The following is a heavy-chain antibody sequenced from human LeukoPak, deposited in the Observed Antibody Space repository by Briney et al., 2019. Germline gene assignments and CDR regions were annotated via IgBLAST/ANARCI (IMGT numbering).Heavy chain of an antibody. D-gene: IGHD5-18*01. CDR3: ARDTAFGY. V-gene: IGHV3-21*01. Sequence: GGSLRLSCAVSGFTFSSYWMSWVRQAPGKGLEWVSSISSSSSYIYYADSVKGRFTISRDNAKNSLYLQMNSLRAEDTAVYYCARDTAFGYWGQGTLVTVSS. J-gene: IGHJ4*02. CDR2: ISSSSSYI. CDR1: GFTFSSYW.